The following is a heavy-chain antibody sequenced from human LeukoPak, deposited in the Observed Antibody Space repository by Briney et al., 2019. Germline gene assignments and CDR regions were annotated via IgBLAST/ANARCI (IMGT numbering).Heavy chain of an antibody. Sequence: GGSLRLSCAASGFTFSSSVMSWVRQAPGKGLEWVSAISFSGGSTYYADSVKGRFTISRDNSKNTLYLQMNSLRAEDTAVYYCANGGQWLPTRSDWGQGTLVTVSS. D-gene: IGHD5-18*01. J-gene: IGHJ4*02. CDR1: GFTFSSSV. V-gene: IGHV3-23*01. CDR2: ISFSGGST. CDR3: ANGGQWLPTRSD.